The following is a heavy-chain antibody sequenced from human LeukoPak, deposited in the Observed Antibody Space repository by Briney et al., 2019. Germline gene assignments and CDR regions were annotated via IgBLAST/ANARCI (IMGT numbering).Heavy chain of an antibody. Sequence: QAGGSLRLSCAASGFTFSSYAMSWVRQAPGKGLEWVSAISGGGSSTYYADSVKGRLTISRDNSKNTLYLQMNSLRGEDTALYYCAKGSSNAFYYYMDVWGKGTTVTVSS. J-gene: IGHJ6*03. CDR3: AKGSSNAFYYYMDV. CDR1: GFTFSSYA. V-gene: IGHV3-23*01. D-gene: IGHD4-11*01. CDR2: ISGGGSST.